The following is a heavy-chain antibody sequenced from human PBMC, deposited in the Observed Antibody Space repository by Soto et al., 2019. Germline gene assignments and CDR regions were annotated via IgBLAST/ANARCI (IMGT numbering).Heavy chain of an antibody. V-gene: IGHV3-21*01. CDR2: ISSSSSYI. D-gene: IGHD6-19*01. CDR3: ASLSGWNDY. Sequence: AACGETVYSSRVDGVRQAPGKGLEWVSSISSSSSYIYYADSVKGRFTISRDNAKNSLYLQMNSLRAEDTAVYYFASLSGWNDYWGQGTLVTV. J-gene: IGHJ4*02. CDR1: GETVYSSR.